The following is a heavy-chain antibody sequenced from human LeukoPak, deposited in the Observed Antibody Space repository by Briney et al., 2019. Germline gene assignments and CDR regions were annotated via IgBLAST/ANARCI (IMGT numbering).Heavy chain of an antibody. CDR2: IKSKTDGGTT. J-gene: IGHJ4*02. V-gene: IGHV3-15*01. CDR1: GFTFSNAW. D-gene: IGHD3-22*01. CDR3: TTDNSVPYYYDSSGYYPRDY. Sequence: GGSLRLSCAASGFTFSNAWMSWVRQAPGKGLEWVGRIKSKTDGGTTDYAAPVKGRFTISRDDSKNTLYLQMNSLKTEDTAVYYCTTDNSVPYYYDSSGYYPRDYWGQGTLVTVSS.